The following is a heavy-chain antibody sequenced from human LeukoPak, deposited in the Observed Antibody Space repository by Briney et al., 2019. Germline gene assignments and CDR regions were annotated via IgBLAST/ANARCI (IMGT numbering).Heavy chain of an antibody. J-gene: IGHJ6*02. CDR3: ARGLGRIFAFLDV. CDR2: ISPYNGDT. Sequence: GASVRVSCKTSGYTFTSYGVTWVRQAPGQGLDWMGWISPYNGDTNYAQKLQGRVTMTTDTSTSTAYMELRSLRSDDTAVYYCARGLGRIFAFLDVWGQGTTVTVSS. D-gene: IGHD3-16*01. CDR1: GYTFTSYG. V-gene: IGHV1-18*01.